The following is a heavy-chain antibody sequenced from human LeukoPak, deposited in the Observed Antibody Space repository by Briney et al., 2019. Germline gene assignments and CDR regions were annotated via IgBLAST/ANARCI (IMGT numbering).Heavy chain of an antibody. J-gene: IGHJ4*02. V-gene: IGHV3-21*01. CDR1: GFAFSSSS. Sequence: GGSLRLSCAASGFAFSSSSMNWVRQAPGKGLEWVSSISGGGTYILYADSVKGRFTISRDDAKNSLYLPMSSLRAEDTAVSYCVRGSRPLESWGQGTLVTVSS. CDR2: ISGGGTYI. CDR3: VRGSRPLES.